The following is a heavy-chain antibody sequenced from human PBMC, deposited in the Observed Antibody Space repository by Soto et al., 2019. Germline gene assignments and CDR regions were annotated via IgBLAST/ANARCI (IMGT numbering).Heavy chain of an antibody. CDR3: AKASRDGYNYFDY. D-gene: IGHD5-12*01. Sequence: EVQLLESGGGLVQPGGSLRLSCAASGFTFSSYAMSWVRQAPGKGLEWVSAISGSGGSTYNADSVKGRFTISRDNSKNTLYLQMNSLRAEDTAVYYCAKASRDGYNYFDYWGQGTLVTVSS. V-gene: IGHV3-23*01. J-gene: IGHJ4*02. CDR1: GFTFSSYA. CDR2: ISGSGGST.